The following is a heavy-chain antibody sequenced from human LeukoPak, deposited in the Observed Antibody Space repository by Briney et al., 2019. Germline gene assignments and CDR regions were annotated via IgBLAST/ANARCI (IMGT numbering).Heavy chain of an antibody. CDR2: ISGSGGST. V-gene: IGHV3-23*01. J-gene: IGHJ4*02. D-gene: IGHD6-19*01. Sequence: GGSLRLSCAASGFTFSSYAMSWVRQAPGRGLEWVSAISGSGGSTYYADSVKGRFTISRDNSKNTLYLQMNSLRAEDTAVYYCAKPLPFGSGPYYFDYWGQGTLVTVSS. CDR3: AKPLPFGSGPYYFDY. CDR1: GFTFSSYA.